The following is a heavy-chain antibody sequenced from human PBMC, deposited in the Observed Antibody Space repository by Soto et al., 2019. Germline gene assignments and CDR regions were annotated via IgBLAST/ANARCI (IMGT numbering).Heavy chain of an antibody. V-gene: IGHV4-39*01. CDR3: ARLSGSWMDPLNNWFDP. CDR1: GGSISSSSYY. J-gene: IGHJ5*02. D-gene: IGHD3-10*01. Sequence: SETLSLTCTVSGGSISSSSYYWGWIRQPPGKGLEWIGSIYYSGSTYYNPSLKSRVTISVDTSKNQFSLKLSSVTAADTAVYYCARLSGSWMDPLNNWFDPWGQGTLVTVSS. CDR2: IYYSGST.